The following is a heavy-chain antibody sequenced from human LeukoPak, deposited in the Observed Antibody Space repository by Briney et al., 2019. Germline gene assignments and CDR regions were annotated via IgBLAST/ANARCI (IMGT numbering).Heavy chain of an antibody. CDR3: AKDRSVVDIVVVPAAFNWFDP. Sequence: GGSLRLSCAASGFTFSSYAMSWVRQAPGKGLEWVSAISGSGGSTYYADSVKGRFTISRDNSKNTLYLRMNSLRAEDTAVYYCAKDRSVVDIVVVPAAFNWFDPWGQGTLVTVSS. V-gene: IGHV3-23*01. J-gene: IGHJ5*02. D-gene: IGHD2-2*01. CDR2: ISGSGGST. CDR1: GFTFSSYA.